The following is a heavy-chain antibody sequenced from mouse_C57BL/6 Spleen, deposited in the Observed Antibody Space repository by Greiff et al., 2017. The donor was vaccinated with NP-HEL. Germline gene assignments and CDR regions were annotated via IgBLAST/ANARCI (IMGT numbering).Heavy chain of an antibody. J-gene: IGHJ3*01. CDR3: ARDDYEASFAY. CDR1: GYTFTSYW. V-gene: IGHV1-52*01. Sequence: QVQLKQPGAELVRPGSSVKLSCKASGYTFTSYWMHWVKQRPIQGLEWIGNIDPSDSETHYNQKFKDKATLTVDKSSSTAYMQLSSLTSEDSAVYYCARDDYEASFAYWGQGTLVTVSA. CDR2: IDPSDSET. D-gene: IGHD2-4*01.